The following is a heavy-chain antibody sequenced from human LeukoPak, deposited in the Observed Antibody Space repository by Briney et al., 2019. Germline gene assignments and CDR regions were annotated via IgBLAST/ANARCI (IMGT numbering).Heavy chain of an antibody. D-gene: IGHD3-22*01. CDR2: VWSDGRNK. CDR1: GFSIRTYG. Sequence: PGGSLRLSCAASGFSIRTYGMHWVRQAPGKGREWLAAVWSDGRNKFYEESVKGRINISRDNSKSTLYLQMNSLRAEDTAVYYCAREADYSESSGLAALDIWGQGTMVTVSS. CDR3: AREADYSESSGLAALDI. V-gene: IGHV3-33*01. J-gene: IGHJ3*02.